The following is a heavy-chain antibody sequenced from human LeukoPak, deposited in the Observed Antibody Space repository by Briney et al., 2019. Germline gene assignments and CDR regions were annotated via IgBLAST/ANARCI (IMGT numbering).Heavy chain of an antibody. D-gene: IGHD3-22*01. CDR1: GGSISSYY. CDR2: IYTSGST. J-gene: IGHJ4*02. CDR3: ASASYYYDSSYYFDY. V-gene: IGHV4-4*07. Sequence: SETLSLTCTVSGGSISSYYWSWIRQPAGKGLEWIGRIYTSGSTNYNPSLKSRVTMSVDTSKNQFSLKLSSVTAADTAVYYCASASYYYDSSYYFDYWGQGTLVTVSS.